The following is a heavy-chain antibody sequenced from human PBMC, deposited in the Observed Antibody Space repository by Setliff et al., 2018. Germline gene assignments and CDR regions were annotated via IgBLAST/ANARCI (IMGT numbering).Heavy chain of an antibody. CDR3: ARGFDVCGGGACYTDGPYYFDY. J-gene: IGHJ4*02. CDR2: INHSGST. V-gene: IGHV4-34*01. CDR1: GESFSGHY. Sequence: SETLSLTCAVYGESFSGHYWSWIRQPPGKGLEWIGEINHSGSTNYNPSLKSRVTISVDTSKNQFSLKLSSVAAADTAAYYCARGFDVCGGGACYTDGPYYFDYWGRGTLVT. D-gene: IGHD2-21*02.